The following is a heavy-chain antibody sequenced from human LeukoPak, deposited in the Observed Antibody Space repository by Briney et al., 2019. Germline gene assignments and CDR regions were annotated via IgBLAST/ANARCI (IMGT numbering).Heavy chain of an antibody. CDR3: ARHSHYDFWSGYLDY. Sequence: GESLKISCKGSGYTFTSYWISWVRQMPGKGLEWMGEIDPSDSYSSYSPSFQGHVTISADKSISAAFLQWSSLKASDTAMYYCARHSHYDFWSGYLDYWGQGTLVTVSS. J-gene: IGHJ4*02. V-gene: IGHV5-10-1*01. CDR2: IDPSDSYS. CDR1: GYTFTSYW. D-gene: IGHD3-3*01.